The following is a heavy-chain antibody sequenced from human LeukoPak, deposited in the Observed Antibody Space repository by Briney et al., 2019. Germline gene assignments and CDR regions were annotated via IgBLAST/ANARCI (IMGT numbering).Heavy chain of an antibody. CDR1: GGSISSYY. CDR2: IYTSGST. D-gene: IGHD6-19*01. Sequence: PSETLSLTCTVPGGSISSYYWSWIRQPAGKGLEWIGRIYTSGSTNYNPSLKSRVTISVDTSKNQFSLKLSSVTAADTAVYYCARNKYSSGWYEGLNWFDPWGQGTLVTVSS. V-gene: IGHV4-4*07. J-gene: IGHJ5*02. CDR3: ARNKYSSGWYEGLNWFDP.